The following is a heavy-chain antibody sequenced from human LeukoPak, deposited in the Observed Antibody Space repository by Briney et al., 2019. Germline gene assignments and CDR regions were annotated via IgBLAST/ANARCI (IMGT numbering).Heavy chain of an antibody. J-gene: IGHJ5*02. Sequence: SETLSLTCTVSGGSISSYYWSWIRQPAGKGLEWIGRIYTSGSTNYNPSLKSRVTMSVDTSKNQFSLKLSSVTAADTAVYYCARGLWAAGPIRFDPWGQGTLVTVSS. D-gene: IGHD6-13*01. V-gene: IGHV4-4*07. CDR1: GGSISSYY. CDR2: IYTSGST. CDR3: ARGLWAAGPIRFDP.